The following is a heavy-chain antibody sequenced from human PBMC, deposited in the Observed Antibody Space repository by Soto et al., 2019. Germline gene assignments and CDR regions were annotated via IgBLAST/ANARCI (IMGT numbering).Heavy chain of an antibody. V-gene: IGHV3-33*01. CDR3: AREGSGSSWTREYGLDV. CDR2: IWYDGSNK. J-gene: IGHJ6*02. Sequence: GGSLRLSCAASGFTFSSYGMHWVRRAPGKGLEWVAVIWYDGSNKYCADSVKGRFTISRDNSKNTLYLQMNSLRAEDTAVYYCAREGSGSSWTREYGLDVWGQGTTVTVSS. D-gene: IGHD6-13*01. CDR1: GFTFSSYG.